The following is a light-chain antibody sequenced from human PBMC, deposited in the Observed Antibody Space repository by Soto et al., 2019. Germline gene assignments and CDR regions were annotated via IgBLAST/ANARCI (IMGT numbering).Light chain of an antibody. CDR3: QQRSNWPRT. CDR1: QSVSSY. Sequence: EIVLTQSPATLSLSPGERATLSCRASQSVSSYLAWYQQKPGQAPRLLIYDASNRATGIPARFSGSGSGTDFTLTIGSLEPEDFVVYYCQQRSNWPRTFGQGTKV. V-gene: IGKV3-11*01. CDR2: DAS. J-gene: IGKJ1*01.